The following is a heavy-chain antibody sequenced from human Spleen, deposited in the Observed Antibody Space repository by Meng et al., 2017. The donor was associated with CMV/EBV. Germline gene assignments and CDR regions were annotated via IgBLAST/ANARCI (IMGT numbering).Heavy chain of an antibody. V-gene: IGHV3-20*04. Sequence: GGSLRLSCAASGLTFDDYGMSWVRLAPGKGLEWVSGINWNGGGTGYEDAVKGRFTISRDNAKNSLYLQMNSLRAEDTALYYCARHIAVAGTWTSRLYYYYGMDVWGQGTTVTVSS. CDR3: ARHIAVAGTWTSRLYYYYGMDV. CDR1: GLTFDDYG. J-gene: IGHJ6*02. CDR2: INWNGGGT. D-gene: IGHD6-13*01.